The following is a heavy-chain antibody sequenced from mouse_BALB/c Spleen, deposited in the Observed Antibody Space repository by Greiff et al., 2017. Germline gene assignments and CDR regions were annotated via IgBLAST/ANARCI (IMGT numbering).Heavy chain of an antibody. CDR2: ISNGGGST. J-gene: IGHJ4*01. CDR3: ARAGYGNYPLYAMDY. V-gene: IGHV5-12-2*01. Sequence: DVKLVESGGGLVQPGGSLKLSCAASGFTFSSYTMSWVRQTPEKRLEWVAYISNGGGSTYYPDTVKGRFTISRDNAKNTLYLQMSSLKSEDTAMYYCARAGYGNYPLYAMDYWGQGTSVTVSS. CDR1: GFTFSSYT. D-gene: IGHD2-10*02.